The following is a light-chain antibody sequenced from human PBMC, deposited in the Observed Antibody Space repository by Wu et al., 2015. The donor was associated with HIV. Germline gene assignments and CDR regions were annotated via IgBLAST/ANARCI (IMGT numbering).Light chain of an antibody. CDR1: QSLSSN. CDR2: GAS. J-gene: IGKJ1*01. Sequence: EILMTQSPGTLSVSPGERGTLSCRASQSLSSNLAWYQHQPGQAPRLLIHGASTRATGIPDRFSGSGSGTDFTLTISRLEPEDFAVYFCHQYGSSPGTFGQGTRVDIK. CDR3: HQYGSSPGT. V-gene: IGKV3-20*01.